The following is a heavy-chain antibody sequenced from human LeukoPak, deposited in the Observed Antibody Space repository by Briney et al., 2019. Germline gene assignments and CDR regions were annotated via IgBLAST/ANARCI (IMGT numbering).Heavy chain of an antibody. V-gene: IGHV4-34*01. CDR2: INHSGST. CDR3: ARGRWDTMIVVVINPYFDY. D-gene: IGHD3-22*01. J-gene: IGHJ4*02. CDR1: GGSFSGYY. Sequence: PSETLSLTCAVYGGSFSGYYWSWIRQPPGKGLEWIGEINHSGSTNYNPSLKSRVTISVDTSKNQFSPKLSSVTAADTAVYYCARGRWDTMIVVVINPYFDYWGQGTLVTVSS.